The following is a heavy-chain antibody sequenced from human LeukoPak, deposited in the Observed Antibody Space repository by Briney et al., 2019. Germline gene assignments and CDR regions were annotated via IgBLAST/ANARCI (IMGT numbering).Heavy chain of an antibody. J-gene: IGHJ5*02. D-gene: IGHD3-10*01. Sequence: ASVKVSCKASGYTFTGYYMHWVRQAPGQGLEWMGWINPNSGGTNYAQKFQGRVTMTRDTSISTAYMELSRLRSEDTAVYYFARDNSVRDKAWWFNHWGQGTLVTVSS. CDR1: GYTFTGYY. CDR2: INPNSGGT. V-gene: IGHV1-2*02. CDR3: ARDNSVRDKAWWFNH.